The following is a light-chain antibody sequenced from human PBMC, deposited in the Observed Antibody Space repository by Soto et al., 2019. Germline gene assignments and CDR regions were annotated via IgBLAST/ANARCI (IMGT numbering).Light chain of an antibody. Sequence: QSALTQPGSVSGSPGQSISISCIGTSSDVGSYNYVSWYQQHPGRAPKLMIYEVINRPSGVSNRFSGAKSGNTASLTISGLQAEDEADYFCSSYASSSVLFGGGTQLTVL. J-gene: IGLJ2*01. CDR3: SSYASSSVL. CDR1: SSDVGSYNY. CDR2: EVI. V-gene: IGLV2-14*03.